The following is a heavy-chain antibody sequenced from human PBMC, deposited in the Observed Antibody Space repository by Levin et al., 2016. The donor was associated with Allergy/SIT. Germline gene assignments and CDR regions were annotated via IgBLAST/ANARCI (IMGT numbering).Heavy chain of an antibody. CDR2: MNGDGSVI. D-gene: IGHD3-16*02. J-gene: IGHJ3*01. V-gene: IGHV3-74*01. Sequence: GGSLRLSCVASGFNFSTSWVHWVRQAPGTGLVWVSRMNGDGSVINYADSVRGRFIISRDNANNRLYLQMSSLRADDTAVYYCSRGSKVNRSFDLWGQGTVVTVSS. CDR3: SRGSKVNRSFDL. CDR1: GFNFSTSW.